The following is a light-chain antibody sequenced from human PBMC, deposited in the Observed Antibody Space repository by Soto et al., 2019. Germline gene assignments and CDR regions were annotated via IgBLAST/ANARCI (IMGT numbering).Light chain of an antibody. Sequence: DIQMTQSPSTLSAYVGDRVTFTCRASQSISTWLAWYQQKPGKAPKLLIYDASSLQSDVPSRFSCSGSGTGFTLTISALQTDDFASYYCQQYMNYATFGQGTKVEIK. CDR3: QQYMNYAT. V-gene: IGKV1-5*01. CDR1: QSISTW. J-gene: IGKJ1*01. CDR2: DAS.